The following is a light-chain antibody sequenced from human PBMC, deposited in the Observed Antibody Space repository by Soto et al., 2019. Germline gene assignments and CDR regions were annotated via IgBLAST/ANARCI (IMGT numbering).Light chain of an antibody. CDR3: LQDYNFPYT. J-gene: IGKJ2*01. CDR2: AAS. V-gene: IGKV1-6*01. Sequence: AIQMTQSPSSLSASVGDRVTITCRASQGISNDLAWYQQKPGKAPKLLIYAASSLQSGVPPRFSGSGAGTDFTLTISRLQPEDFATYFCLQDYNFPYTFGQGTQLEIK. CDR1: QGISND.